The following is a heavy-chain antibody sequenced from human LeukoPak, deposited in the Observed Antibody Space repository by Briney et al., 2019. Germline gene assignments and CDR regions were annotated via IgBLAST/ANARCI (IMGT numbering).Heavy chain of an antibody. Sequence: GGSLRLSCAASGLTFSSYRMNWVRQAPGKGLEWVSFISVSSGSIYYADSVKGRFTISRDNAKNSLYLQMNSLRAEDTAVYYCARERSGQLVSTRRYYFDYWGQGTLVTVSS. CDR2: ISVSSGSI. J-gene: IGHJ4*02. V-gene: IGHV3-21*05. D-gene: IGHD6-13*01. CDR1: GLTFSSYR. CDR3: ARERSGQLVSTRRYYFDY.